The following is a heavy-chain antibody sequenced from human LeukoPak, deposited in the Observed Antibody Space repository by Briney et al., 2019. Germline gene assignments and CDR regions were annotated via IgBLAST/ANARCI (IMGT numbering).Heavy chain of an antibody. CDR3: ARYNAVAGTCDY. V-gene: IGHV4-59*08. CDR2: IYYSGST. J-gene: IGHJ4*02. CDR1: GGSISSYY. D-gene: IGHD6-19*01. Sequence: SETLSLTCTVSGGSISSYYWSWIRQPPGKGLEWIGYIYYSGSTNYNPSLKSRVTISVDTSKNQFSLKLSSVTAADTAMYYCARYNAVAGTCDYWGQGTLVTVSS.